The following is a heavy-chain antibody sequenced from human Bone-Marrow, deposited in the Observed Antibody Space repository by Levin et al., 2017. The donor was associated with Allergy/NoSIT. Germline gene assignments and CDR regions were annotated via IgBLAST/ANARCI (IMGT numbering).Heavy chain of an antibody. D-gene: IGHD4-11*01. CDR2: IIPIFGTA. J-gene: IGHJ6*02. CDR1: GGTFSSYA. CDR3: ASRLETTVTTIYYYGMDV. V-gene: IGHV1-69*06. Sequence: GGSLRLSCKASGGTFSSYAISWVRQAPGQGLEWMGGIIPIFGTANYAQKFQGRVTITADKSTSTAYMELSSLRSEDTAVYYCASRLETTVTTIYYYGMDVWGQGTTVTVSS.